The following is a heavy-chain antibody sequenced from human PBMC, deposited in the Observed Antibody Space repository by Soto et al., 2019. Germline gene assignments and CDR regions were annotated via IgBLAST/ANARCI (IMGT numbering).Heavy chain of an antibody. CDR3: ARSQGSSTSLEIYYYYYYGMDV. CDR2: IIPISETT. V-gene: IGHV1-69*01. Sequence: QVQLVQSGAEVKKPGSSVKVSCKASGGTFSSYAISWVRQAPGQGLEWMGGIIPISETTNYAQTFQGRVTITADESKSTAYMELSSLRSEDTAVYYCARSQGSSTSLEIYYYYYYGMDVWGQGTTGTVSS. D-gene: IGHD2-2*01. J-gene: IGHJ6*02. CDR1: GGTFSSYA.